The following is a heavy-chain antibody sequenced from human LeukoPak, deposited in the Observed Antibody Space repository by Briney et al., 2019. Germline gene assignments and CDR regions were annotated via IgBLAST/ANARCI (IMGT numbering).Heavy chain of an antibody. CDR1: GDSVRTSNSY. CDR3: ARHPHYYFDNSAR. CDR2: MFYSGNT. D-gene: IGHD3-22*01. Sequence: SETLSLTCTVSGDSVRTSNSYWGWIRQPPGKGLEWIGSMFYSGNTYYNPSLKSRVTISVDTSENQLSLRLSSVTAADTAVYYCARHPHYYFDNSARWGQGTLVTVS. V-gene: IGHV4-39*01. J-gene: IGHJ4*02.